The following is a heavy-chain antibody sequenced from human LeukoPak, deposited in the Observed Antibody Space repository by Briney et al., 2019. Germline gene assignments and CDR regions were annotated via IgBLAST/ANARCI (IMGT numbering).Heavy chain of an antibody. V-gene: IGHV3-48*01. CDR2: ISSSSSPI. CDR1: GFTFSSYS. CDR3: ARLGVGNYFDY. Sequence: GGSLRLTCAASGFTFSSYSMNWVRQAPGKGLEWVSYISSSSSPIYYADSVKGRFTISRDNAKNSLYLQMNSLRAEDTAVYYCARLGVGNYFDYWGQGTLVTVSS. J-gene: IGHJ4*02. D-gene: IGHD3-3*01.